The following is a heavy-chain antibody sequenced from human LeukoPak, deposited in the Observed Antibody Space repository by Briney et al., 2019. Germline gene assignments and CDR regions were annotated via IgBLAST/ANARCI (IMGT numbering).Heavy chain of an antibody. CDR2: MYYGGST. Sequence: PSETLSLTCTVSGASFSSYSCHWLRQPPGKGLEWIGYMYYGGSTDYNPSLKSRVTMSLDTSNNQFSLNLSSVTAAGTAVYYCARGPTVTTDYWGQGILVTVSS. CDR1: GASFSSYS. D-gene: IGHD4-17*01. J-gene: IGHJ4*02. V-gene: IGHV4-59*01. CDR3: ARGPTVTTDY.